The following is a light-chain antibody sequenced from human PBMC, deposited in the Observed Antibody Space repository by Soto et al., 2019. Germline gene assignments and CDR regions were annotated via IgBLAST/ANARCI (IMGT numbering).Light chain of an antibody. CDR2: EGT. CDR1: SSDVGIYNL. V-gene: IGLV2-23*01. J-gene: IGLJ1*01. Sequence: QSALTQPASVSGSPGQSITISCTGTSSDVGIYNLVSWYQQHPGKAPKLMIYEGTRRPSGVSHRFSGSKSGNTASLTISGLQAEDEADYYCCSYARSNTYVFGTGTKVTVL. CDR3: CSYARSNTYV.